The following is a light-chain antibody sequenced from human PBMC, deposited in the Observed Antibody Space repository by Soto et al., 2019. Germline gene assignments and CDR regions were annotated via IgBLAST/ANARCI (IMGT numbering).Light chain of an antibody. V-gene: IGKV1-5*01. CDR1: QSISSW. CDR2: DAS. Sequence: DIQMTQSPSTLSASVGDRVTITCRASQSISSWLAWYQQKPGKAPKLLIYDASSLESGVPSRFSGSGSGTEFTLTIRSMHTDDSANYSCQQYNSYSWTFGQGTKVDIK. J-gene: IGKJ1*01. CDR3: QQYNSYSWT.